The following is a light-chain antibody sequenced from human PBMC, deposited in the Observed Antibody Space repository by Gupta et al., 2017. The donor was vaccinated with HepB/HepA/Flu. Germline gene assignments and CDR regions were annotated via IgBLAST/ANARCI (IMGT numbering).Light chain of an antibody. J-gene: IGKJ5*01. V-gene: IGKV1-33*01. CDR3: QQYDNLPIT. CDR2: DAS. Sequence: DILMTQSPSSLSASVGDRVTITCQASQDISNYLNWYQQNPGKAPKLLIYDASNLETGVPSRFSGSGSGTDFTFTISSLQPEDIATYYCQQYDNLPITFGQGTRLEIK. CDR1: QDISNY.